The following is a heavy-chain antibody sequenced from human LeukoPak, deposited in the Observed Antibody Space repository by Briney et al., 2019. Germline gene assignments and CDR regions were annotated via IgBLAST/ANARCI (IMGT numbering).Heavy chain of an antibody. CDR1: GYTFTGYY. J-gene: IGHJ4*02. V-gene: IGHV1-2*02. CDR2: INPNSGDT. CDR3: ARGSGSPPRVDY. Sequence: GASVKVSCKASGYTFTGYYMHWVRQAPGQGLEWMGWINPNSGDTKYLQRFQGRVTMTRDTSISTAYMELSRLRSDDTAVYYCARGSGSPPRVDYWGQGTLVTVSS. D-gene: IGHD1-26*01.